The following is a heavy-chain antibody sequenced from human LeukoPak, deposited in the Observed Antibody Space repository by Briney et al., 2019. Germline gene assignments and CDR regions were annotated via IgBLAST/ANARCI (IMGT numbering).Heavy chain of an antibody. D-gene: IGHD6-13*01. J-gene: IGHJ5*02. V-gene: IGHV1-2*02. CDR2: INPNSGGT. CDR1: GYTFTGYY. CDR3: ARDLGSSWTDHWFDP. Sequence: ASVKVSCKASGYTFTGYYLHWVRLAPGQGLEWMGWINPNSGGTNYAQKFQGRVTMTRDTSISTAYMELSRLRSDDTAVYYCARDLGSSWTDHWFDPWGQGTLVTVSS.